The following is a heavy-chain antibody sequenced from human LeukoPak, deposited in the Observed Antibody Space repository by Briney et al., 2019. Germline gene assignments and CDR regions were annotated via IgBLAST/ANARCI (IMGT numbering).Heavy chain of an antibody. CDR3: AREREEYYYGSGSYYKDLGYFDY. D-gene: IGHD3-10*01. V-gene: IGHV3-9*01. CDR2: ISWNSGSI. CDR1: GFTFDDYA. Sequence: GGSLRLSCAASGFTFDDYAMHWVRHAPGKGLEWVSGISWNSGSIGYADSVKGRFTISRDNAKNSLYLQMNSLRAEDTAVYYCAREREEYYYGSGSYYKDLGYFDYWGQGTLVTVSS. J-gene: IGHJ4*02.